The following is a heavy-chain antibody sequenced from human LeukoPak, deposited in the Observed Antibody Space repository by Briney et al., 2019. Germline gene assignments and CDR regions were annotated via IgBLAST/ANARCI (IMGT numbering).Heavy chain of an antibody. CDR2: INHSGST. J-gene: IGHJ4*02. V-gene: IGHV4-34*01. CDR3: ARVDLATVLFDY. CDR1: GGSFSGYY. D-gene: IGHD4/OR15-4a*01. Sequence: PSETLSLTCAVYGGSFSGYYWSWIRQPPGKGLEWIGEINHSGSTNYNPSLKSRVTISVDTSKNQFSLKLSSVTAADTAVYYCARVDLATVLFDYWGQGTLGTVSS.